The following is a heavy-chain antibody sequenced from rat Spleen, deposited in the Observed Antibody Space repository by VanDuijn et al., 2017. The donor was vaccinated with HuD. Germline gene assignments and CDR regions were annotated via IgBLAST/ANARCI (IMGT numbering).Heavy chain of an antibody. CDR1: GFSLTSNG. V-gene: IGHV2-72*01. CDR3: ARDDTHLY. J-gene: IGHJ2*01. CDR2: IWAGGST. Sequence: QVQLKESGPGLMQPSETLSLTCTVSGFSLTSNGVGWVRQPLGKGLVWMGTIWAGGSTNYNSAVQSRLSISRDTSKSQVFLKMSSLQTEDTATYYCARDDTHLYWGQGVMVTVSS. D-gene: IGHD3-2*01.